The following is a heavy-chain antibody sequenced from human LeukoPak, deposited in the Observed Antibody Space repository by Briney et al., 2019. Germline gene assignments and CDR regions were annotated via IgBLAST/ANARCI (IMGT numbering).Heavy chain of an antibody. CDR1: GFSFNNYA. CDR3: ANKWGSAFDY. V-gene: IGHV3-23*01. Sequence: PGGSLRLSCAASGFSFNNYAMSWFRQAPGKGLERVSEISGSGGNTGYADSVKGRFTISRDNSRDTLYLQMNSLRADDTAIYYCANKWGSAFDYWGQGTLVTVSS. J-gene: IGHJ4*02. CDR2: ISGSGGNT. D-gene: IGHD7-27*01.